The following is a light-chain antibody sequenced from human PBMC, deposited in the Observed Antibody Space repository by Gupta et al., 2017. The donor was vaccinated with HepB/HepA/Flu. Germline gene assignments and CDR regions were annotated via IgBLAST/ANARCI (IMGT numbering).Light chain of an antibody. V-gene: IGKV3-15*01. CDR3: QQNNNWPPFT. J-gene: IGKJ3*01. Sequence: IVMTQSPATPSVSPGERASPSCTATQRVSSNLAWYQQKPGQAPRLLIYGASTRATGIPARFSGSGYGKEFTLTISSRQSEDFAVYYCQQNNNWPPFTFGPGTKVDIK. CDR1: QRVSSN. CDR2: GAS.